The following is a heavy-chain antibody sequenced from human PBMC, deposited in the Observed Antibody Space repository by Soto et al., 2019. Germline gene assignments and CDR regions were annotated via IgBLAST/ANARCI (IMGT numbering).Heavy chain of an antibody. J-gene: IGHJ4*02. CDR1: GGSITSNW. D-gene: IGHD2-21*01. Sequence: QVQLQESGPGLMKPSGTLSLTCAVSGGSITSNWWSWVRQPPGKGLEWIAEIFLTGSANYNPSLMGRLTISMDKSRSHLSLTLNSVTAADTAVYYCARHIAVSGTRGFDHWGQGTLVTVSS. CDR2: IFLTGSA. CDR3: ARHIAVSGTRGFDH. V-gene: IGHV4-4*02.